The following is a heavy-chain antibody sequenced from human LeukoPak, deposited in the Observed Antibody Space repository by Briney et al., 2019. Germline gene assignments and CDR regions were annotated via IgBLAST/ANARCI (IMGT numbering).Heavy chain of an antibody. CDR2: IHHDGSNK. J-gene: IGHJ4*02. CDR1: GFTFSSYG. D-gene: IGHD2-8*01. Sequence: GGSLRLSCAASGFTFSSYGMHWVRQAPGKGLDWVAFIHHDGSNKYYADSVRGRFTISRDNAKDSLYLQMNSLRAEDTAVYYCARYCTFRACSGTKFDSWGPGTLVTVSS. V-gene: IGHV3-30*02. CDR3: ARYCTFRACSGTKFDS.